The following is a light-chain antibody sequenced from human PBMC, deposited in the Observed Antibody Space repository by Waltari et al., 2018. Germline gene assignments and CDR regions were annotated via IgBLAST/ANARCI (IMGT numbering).Light chain of an antibody. Sequence: QSVLTPPPSVSGAPGPRLTISCTGSSSNIGAGYDVHWYQHLQGKVPKLPIYGNPDRPSGVPVRFSGSKSGTSAYLAITGLQAEDEAHYYCQSYDSSLSASLFGGGTKLTVL. CDR1: SSNIGAGYD. CDR3: QSYDSSLSASL. J-gene: IGLJ2*01. V-gene: IGLV1-40*01. CDR2: GNP.